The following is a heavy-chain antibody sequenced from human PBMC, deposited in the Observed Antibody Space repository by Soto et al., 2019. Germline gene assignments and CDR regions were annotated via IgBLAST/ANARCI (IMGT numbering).Heavy chain of an antibody. Sequence: QVQLQQWGAGLLKPSETLSLTCAVYGGSFSGYCWSWIRQSPGKGLEWIGKIDHNGHTNSNPSLKSRVTISVDKSKTQFSLRLSSPTAADTATYYCAPYGSGIYYISRDQYWGQGTLVSVSS. J-gene: IGHJ4*02. V-gene: IGHV4-34*01. CDR1: GGSFSGYC. CDR2: IDHNGHT. D-gene: IGHD3-10*01. CDR3: APYGSGIYYISRDQY.